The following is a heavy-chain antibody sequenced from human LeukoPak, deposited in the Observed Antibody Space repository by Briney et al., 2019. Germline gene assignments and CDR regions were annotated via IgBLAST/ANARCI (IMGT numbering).Heavy chain of an antibody. CDR2: ISSSGSTI. Sequence: GGSLRPSCAASGFTFSDYYMSWIRRAPGKGLEWVSYISSSGSTIYYADSVKGRFTISRDNAKNSLYLQMNSLRAEDTAVYYCARHCSSTSCYDYWGQGTLVTVSS. J-gene: IGHJ4*02. D-gene: IGHD2-2*01. CDR3: ARHCSSTSCYDY. CDR1: GFTFSDYY. V-gene: IGHV3-11*01.